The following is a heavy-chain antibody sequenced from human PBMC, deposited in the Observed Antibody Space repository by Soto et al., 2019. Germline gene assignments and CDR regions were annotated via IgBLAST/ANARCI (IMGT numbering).Heavy chain of an antibody. Sequence: ASVKVSCKASGYTFTSYDINWVRQATGQGLEWMGWMNPNSGNTGYAQKFQGRVTMTRNTSISTAYMELSSLRSEDTAVYYCARAALSGYDSLIYYYYYMDVWGKGTTVTVSS. J-gene: IGHJ6*03. CDR1: GYTFTSYD. CDR3: ARAALSGYDSLIYYYYYMDV. V-gene: IGHV1-8*01. CDR2: MNPNSGNT. D-gene: IGHD5-12*01.